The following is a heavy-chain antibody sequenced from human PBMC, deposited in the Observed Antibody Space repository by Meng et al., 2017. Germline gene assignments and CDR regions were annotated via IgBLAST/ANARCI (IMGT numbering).Heavy chain of an antibody. D-gene: IGHD6-19*01. CDR3: HSGWYQAGDDY. V-gene: IGHV1-69*06. CDR1: GGTFSSYA. Sequence: GQRVQSGGEVKKTGSSVKVSCKASGGTFSSYAISWVRQAPGQGLEWMGGIIPIFGTANYAQKFQGRVTITADKSTSTAYMELSSLRSEDTAVYYCHSGWYQAGDDYWGQGTLVTVSS. J-gene: IGHJ4*02. CDR2: IIPIFGTA.